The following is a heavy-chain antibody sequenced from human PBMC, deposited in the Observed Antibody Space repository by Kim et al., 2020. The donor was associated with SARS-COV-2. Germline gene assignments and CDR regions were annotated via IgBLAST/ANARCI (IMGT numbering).Heavy chain of an antibody. CDR2: FDPEDGET. CDR1: GYTLTELS. V-gene: IGHV1-24*01. J-gene: IGHJ4*02. D-gene: IGHD3-22*01. CDR3: ATVAAFYYDSTPYY. Sequence: ASVKVSCKVSGYTLTELSMHWVRQAPGKGLEWMGGFDPEDGETLYAQKFQGRVTMTEDTSTDTASMELSSLRSEDTAVYYCATVAAFYYDSTPYYWGQGTLVTVSS.